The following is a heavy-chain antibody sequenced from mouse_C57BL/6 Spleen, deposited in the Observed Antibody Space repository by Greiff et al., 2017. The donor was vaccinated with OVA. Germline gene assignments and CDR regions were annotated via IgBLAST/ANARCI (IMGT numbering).Heavy chain of an antibody. Sequence: VKLMESGAELVRPGTSVKMSCKASGYTFTNYWIGWAKQRPGHGLEWIGDIYPGGGYTNYNEKFKGKATLTADKSSSTAYMQFSSLTSEDSAIYYCARCAYYYGSSSWYFDVWGTGTTVTVSS. J-gene: IGHJ1*03. V-gene: IGHV1-63*01. CDR2: IYPGGGYT. D-gene: IGHD1-1*01. CDR3: ARCAYYYGSSSWYFDV. CDR1: GYTFTNYW.